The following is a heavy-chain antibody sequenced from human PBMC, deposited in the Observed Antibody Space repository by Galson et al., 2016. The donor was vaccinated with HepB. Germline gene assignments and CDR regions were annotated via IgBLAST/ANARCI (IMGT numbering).Heavy chain of an antibody. J-gene: IGHJ4*02. CDR3: AGGDDFWSGFYPDS. D-gene: IGHD3-3*01. CDR1: GDSVTSGNYY. CDR2: IYYTGST. V-gene: IGHV4-61*01. Sequence: SETLSLTCSVSGDSVTSGNYYWSWIRQPPGKGLEWIGYIYYTGSTNYNPSLKSRVTISVDTSKNQFSLKLNSVTAADTAVYYCAGGDDFWSGFYPDSWGQGTLVTVSS.